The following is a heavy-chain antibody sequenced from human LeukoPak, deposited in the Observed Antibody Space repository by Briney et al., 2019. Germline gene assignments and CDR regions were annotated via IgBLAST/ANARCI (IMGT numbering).Heavy chain of an antibody. CDR2: INPNSGGT. J-gene: IGHJ4*02. D-gene: IGHD2-2*01. V-gene: IGHV1-2*02. Sequence: ASVKVSCKASGYTFTGYYMHWVRQAPGQGLEWMGWINPNSGGTNYAQKFQGRVTMTRDTSISTAYMEPSRLRSDDTAVYYCARARYCSSTSCYPPPWYFDYWGQGTLVTVSS. CDR3: ARARYCSSTSCYPPPWYFDY. CDR1: GYTFTGYY.